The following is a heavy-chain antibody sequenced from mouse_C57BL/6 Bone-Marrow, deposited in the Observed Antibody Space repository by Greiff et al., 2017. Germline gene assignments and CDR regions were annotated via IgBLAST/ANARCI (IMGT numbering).Heavy chain of an antibody. CDR1: GYTFTSYW. J-gene: IGHJ3*01. CDR2: IDPSDSYT. Sequence: QVQLQQPGAELVMPGASVKLSCKASGYTFTSYWMHWVKQRPGQGLEWIGEIDPSDSYTNYNQKFKGKSTLTVDKSSSTAYMQHSSLTSEDSAVYYCARDGNYVRFFAYWGQGTLVTVSA. V-gene: IGHV1-69*01. D-gene: IGHD2-1*01. CDR3: ARDGNYVRFFAY.